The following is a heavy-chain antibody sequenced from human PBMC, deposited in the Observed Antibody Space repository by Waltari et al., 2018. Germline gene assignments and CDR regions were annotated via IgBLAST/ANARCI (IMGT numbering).Heavy chain of an antibody. CDR2: IYSGGST. J-gene: IGHJ4*02. D-gene: IGHD6-19*01. CDR3: ARWQQWPVRAFDY. V-gene: IGHV3-53*01. CDR1: GFLVSSNY. Sequence: EVQLVESGGGLIQPGGSLRLSCAASGFLVSSNYMSWVRQAPGRGLEWVSLIYSGGSTYYADSVKGRFTISRDNSKNTLYLQMDSLGVEDTAVYYCARWQQWPVRAFDYWGQGTLVTVSS.